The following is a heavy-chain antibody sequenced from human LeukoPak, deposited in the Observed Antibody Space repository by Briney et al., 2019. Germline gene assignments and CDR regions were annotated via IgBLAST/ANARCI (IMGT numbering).Heavy chain of an antibody. D-gene: IGHD6-6*01. Sequence: PGGSLRLSCAASGFTFNSYVMSWVRQAPGKGLEWVSAINGGGGNTYYADSVKGRFTISRDNSKNMVYLQMNSLGAEDTAVYYCAKDQQLGDYWGQGTLVTVSS. CDR2: INGGGGNT. CDR1: GFTFNSYV. CDR3: AKDQQLGDY. V-gene: IGHV3-23*01. J-gene: IGHJ4*02.